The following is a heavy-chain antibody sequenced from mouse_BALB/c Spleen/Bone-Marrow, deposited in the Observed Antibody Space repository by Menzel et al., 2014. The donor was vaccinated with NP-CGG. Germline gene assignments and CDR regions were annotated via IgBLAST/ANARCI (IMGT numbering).Heavy chain of an antibody. J-gene: IGHJ4*01. Sequence: EVKLQESGAELVKPGASVKLSCTASGFNIKDIYMHWVKQRPEQGLEWIGRIDPANGNTKYDPKFQGKATITADISSNTAYLQLSSLTSEDTAVYYCAKYGGLRYAMDYWGQGTSVTVSS. CDR2: IDPANGNT. V-gene: IGHV14-3*02. D-gene: IGHD2-4*01. CDR3: AKYGGLRYAMDY. CDR1: GFNIKDIY.